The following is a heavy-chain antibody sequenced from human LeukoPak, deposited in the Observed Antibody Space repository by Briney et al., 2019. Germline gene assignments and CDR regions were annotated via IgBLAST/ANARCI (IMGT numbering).Heavy chain of an antibody. J-gene: IGHJ4*02. CDR2: IYWNDDK. D-gene: IGHD3-10*01. V-gene: IGHV2-5*01. CDR1: GFSLSTSGVG. Sequence: SGPTLVKPTQTLTLTCTFSGFSLSTSGVGVGWIRQPPGKALEWLALIYWNDDKRYSPSLKSRLTITKDTSKNQVVLTMTNMDPVDTATYYCAHSPSHLWSHYFDYWGQGTLVTVSS. CDR3: AHSPSHLWSHYFDY.